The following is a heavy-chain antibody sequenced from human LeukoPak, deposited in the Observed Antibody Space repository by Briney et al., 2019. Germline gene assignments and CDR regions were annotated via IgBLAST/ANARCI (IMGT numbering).Heavy chain of an antibody. V-gene: IGHV6-1*01. D-gene: IGHD3-3*01. CDR3: GRETDFGVVTN. CDR1: GDSVSSNGAA. J-gene: IGHJ4*02. CDR2: TYYRSQQWYS. Sequence: SQTLSLTCAPSGDSVSSNGAAWDWIRQSPSRGLEWLGRTYYRSQQWYSDYAPSVKGRITINADTSQNQFSLHLNSVTPEDTAVYYCGRETDFGVVTNWGQGTLVTVSS.